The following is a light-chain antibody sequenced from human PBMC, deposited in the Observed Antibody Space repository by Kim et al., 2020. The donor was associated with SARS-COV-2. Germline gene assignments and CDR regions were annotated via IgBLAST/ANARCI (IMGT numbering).Light chain of an antibody. CDR2: YKSDSDK. CDR3: MIWHNSAWV. Sequence: QPVLTQPSSLSASPGASASLTCTLGSGINVGTYRIYWYQQKPGSPPHYLLRYKSDSDKQQGSGVPSRFSGSKDASANAGTLFISGLRSEDEADYYCMIWHNSAWVFGGGTQLTVL. J-gene: IGLJ3*02. V-gene: IGLV5-45*03. CDR1: SGINVGTYR.